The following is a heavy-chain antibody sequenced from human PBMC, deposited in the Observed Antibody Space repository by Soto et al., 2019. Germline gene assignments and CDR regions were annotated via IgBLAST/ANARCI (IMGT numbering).Heavy chain of an antibody. Sequence: PGGSLRLSCAASGFTFSSYAMNWVRQAPGKGLEWVSAISGSGGRTYYADSVKGRFTISRDNSKNTLYLQMNSLRAEDTAVYYCARDHCSSNSCYLVDYWGQGTLVTVSS. CDR2: ISGSGGRT. CDR1: GFTFSSYA. D-gene: IGHD2-2*01. J-gene: IGHJ4*02. V-gene: IGHV3-23*01. CDR3: ARDHCSSNSCYLVDY.